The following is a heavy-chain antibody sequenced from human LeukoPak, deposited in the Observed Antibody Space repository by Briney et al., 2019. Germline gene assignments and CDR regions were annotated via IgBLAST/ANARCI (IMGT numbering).Heavy chain of an antibody. CDR3: AREWHTVTHRIDY. Sequence: ASEKVSCKVSGYKFTELSMHWVRQAPGKGLEWMGGFDPEYGETKYAQKFQGRVTMTRDTSTSTVYMELSSLRSEDTAVYYCAREWHTVTHRIDYWGQGTLVTVSS. V-gene: IGHV1-24*01. J-gene: IGHJ4*02. CDR2: FDPEYGET. D-gene: IGHD4-17*01. CDR1: GYKFTELS.